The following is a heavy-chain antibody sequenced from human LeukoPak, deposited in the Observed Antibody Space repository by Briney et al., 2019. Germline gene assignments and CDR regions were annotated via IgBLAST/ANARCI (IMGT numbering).Heavy chain of an antibody. D-gene: IGHD1-7*01. CDR3: VRKNSGLNPFDY. CDR1: GFSFSSYA. Sequence: GGSLRLSCAASGFSFSSYAMSWVRQAPGKGLEWVSAISGSGGSTPYADSVKGRFTISRDNSKNKVYLQMNSLRAEDTAIYYCVRKNSGLNPFDYWGQGTLVTVSS. V-gene: IGHV3-23*01. CDR2: ISGSGGST. J-gene: IGHJ4*02.